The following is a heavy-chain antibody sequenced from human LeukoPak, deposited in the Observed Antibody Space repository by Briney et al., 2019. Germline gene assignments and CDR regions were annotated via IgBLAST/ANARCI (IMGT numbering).Heavy chain of an antibody. D-gene: IGHD6-13*01. Sequence: GGSLRLSCAASGFTFSSYAMSWVRQAPGKGLEWVSAIAGGIGTTFYADSVKGRFTISRDNSKNTLYLQLRSLRAEDTAVYYCAKDLTAASGEVFQFDYWGQGTRVTVS. CDR2: IAGGIGTT. CDR1: GFTFSSYA. J-gene: IGHJ4*02. CDR3: AKDLTAASGEVFQFDY. V-gene: IGHV3-23*01.